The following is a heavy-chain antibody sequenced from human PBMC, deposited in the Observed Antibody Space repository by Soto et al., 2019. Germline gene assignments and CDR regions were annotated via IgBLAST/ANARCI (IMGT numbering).Heavy chain of an antibody. D-gene: IGHD3-10*01. CDR2: IKNSGSNT. Sequence: QVRLVESGGDFVQPGGSLRLSCAASRFTFSDHHMSWIRQPPGKGLEWVSYIKNSGSNTYYAGSVKGRFTVSRDNAKNSLYLEMNSLRAEDTAVYYCARDRLGTGGAFDLWGQGTMVTVSS. CDR3: ARDRLGTGGAFDL. V-gene: IGHV3-11*01. CDR1: RFTFSDHH. J-gene: IGHJ3*01.